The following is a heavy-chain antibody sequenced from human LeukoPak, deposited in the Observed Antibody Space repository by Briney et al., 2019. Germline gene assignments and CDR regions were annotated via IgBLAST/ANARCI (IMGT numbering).Heavy chain of an antibody. CDR1: GYTFTSYG. Sequence: ASVKVSCKASGYTFTSYGISWVRQAPGQGLEWKGWISAYNGNTNYAQKLQGRVTMTTDTSTSTAYMELRSLRSDDTAVYYCARYYIAVAGREDFDYWGQGTLVTVSS. D-gene: IGHD6-19*01. CDR2: ISAYNGNT. J-gene: IGHJ4*02. CDR3: ARYYIAVAGREDFDY. V-gene: IGHV1-18*01.